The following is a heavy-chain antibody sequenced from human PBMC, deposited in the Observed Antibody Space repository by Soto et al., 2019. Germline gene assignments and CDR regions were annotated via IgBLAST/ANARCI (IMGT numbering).Heavy chain of an antibody. CDR2: IYYSGST. D-gene: IGHD3-10*01. Sequence: QVQLQESGPGLVKPSETLSLTCTVSGGSISSYYWSWIRQPPGKGLVWIGYIYYSGSTNYNPSLKSRVTISVDTSKNQFSLKLSSVTAADTAVYYCARLWGWFGDYWGQGTLVTVSS. J-gene: IGHJ4*02. CDR3: ARLWGWFGDY. CDR1: GGSISSYY. V-gene: IGHV4-59*08.